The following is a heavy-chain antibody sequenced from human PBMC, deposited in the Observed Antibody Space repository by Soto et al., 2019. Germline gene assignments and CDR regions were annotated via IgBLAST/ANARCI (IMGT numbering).Heavy chain of an antibody. Sequence: QVQLEESGPGLVKPSGTLSLTCAVSGGSVSKNTWWSWVRQPPGKGLEWIGEVWHSGSTTYTPSHTSRVTISVDKSKNQFSLRLSSVPAADTAVYYCARKYYYDITGYYRDWYFDLWGRGTPVTVSS. CDR3: ARKYYYDITGYYRDWYFDL. D-gene: IGHD3-22*01. CDR1: GGSVSKNTW. J-gene: IGHJ2*01. V-gene: IGHV4-4*02. CDR2: VWHSGST.